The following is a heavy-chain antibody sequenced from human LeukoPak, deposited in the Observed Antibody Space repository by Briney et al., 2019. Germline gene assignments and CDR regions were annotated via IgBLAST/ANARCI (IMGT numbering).Heavy chain of an antibody. V-gene: IGHV4-61*02. CDR1: GGSISSGNYY. J-gene: IGHJ4*02. CDR3: ARDSRPDYSSPRGGGYFDY. D-gene: IGHD6-13*01. Sequence: SQTLSLTCTVSGGSISSGNYYWSWIRQPAGKGLEWIGRIYTSGSTNYNPSLKSRVTISVDTSKNQFSLKLSSVAAADTAVYYCARDSRPDYSSPRGGGYFDYWGQGTLVTVSS. CDR2: IYTSGST.